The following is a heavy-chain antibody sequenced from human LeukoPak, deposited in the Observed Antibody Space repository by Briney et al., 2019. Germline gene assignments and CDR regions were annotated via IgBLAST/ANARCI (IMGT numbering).Heavy chain of an antibody. CDR2: ISDSGAM. CDR1: GFTFSTYS. J-gene: IGHJ4*02. V-gene: IGHV3-48*02. D-gene: IGHD5-12*01. CDR3: ARDGGYRGYDADC. Sequence: GGSLRLSCAASGFTFSTYSMKWVRQAPGKGLEWVSYISDSGAMYYADSVRGRFTISRENAQNLLFLQMNSLRDEDTAVYYCARDGGYRGYDADCWGQGTLVTVSS.